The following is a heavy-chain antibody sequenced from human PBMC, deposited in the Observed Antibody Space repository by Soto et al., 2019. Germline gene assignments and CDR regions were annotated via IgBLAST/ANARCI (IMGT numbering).Heavy chain of an antibody. V-gene: IGHV4-34*01. CDR3: ARLGFCSGSSCARDY. CDR1: GGSFSGYY. Sequence: QAQLQQWGAGLLKPSETLSLTCAVYGGSFSGYYWSWIRQSPGKGLAWIGEINHSGSTNYNPSLKSRVTISVDTSENQLAVKLSSVTAADTAVYYCARLGFCSGSSCARDYWGQGSLVSVSS. CDR2: INHSGST. D-gene: IGHD2-15*01. J-gene: IGHJ4*02.